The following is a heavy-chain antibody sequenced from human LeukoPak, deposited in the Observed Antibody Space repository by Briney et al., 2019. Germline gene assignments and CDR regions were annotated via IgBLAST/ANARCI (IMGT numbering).Heavy chain of an antibody. Sequence: GGSLRLSCAASGFTFTTYWMSWVRQAPGKGLEWVANIKQDGTEKYYVDSVKGRFTISRDNAKNTLYLQMNSLRAEDTAVYYCARRAGAYSHPYDYWGQGTLVTVSS. V-gene: IGHV3-7*03. J-gene: IGHJ4*02. D-gene: IGHD4/OR15-4a*01. CDR2: IKQDGTEK. CDR1: GFTFTTYW. CDR3: ARRAGAYSHPYDY.